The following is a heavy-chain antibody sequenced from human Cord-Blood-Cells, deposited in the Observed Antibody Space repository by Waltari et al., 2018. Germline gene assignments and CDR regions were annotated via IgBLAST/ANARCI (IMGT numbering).Heavy chain of an antibody. CDR2: INAGNGNT. CDR1: VYTFTSYA. CDR3: ARGVLVEYYYDSSGYYQFDP. V-gene: IGHV1-3*01. J-gene: IGHJ5*02. D-gene: IGHD3-22*01. Sequence: QVQLVQSGAEVKKPGASVKVTCKASVYTFTSYAMHWVRQAPGQRREWMGWINAGNGNTKYSQKFQGRVTITRDTSASTAYMELSSLRSEDTAVYYCARGVLVEYYYDSSGYYQFDPWGQGTLVTVSS.